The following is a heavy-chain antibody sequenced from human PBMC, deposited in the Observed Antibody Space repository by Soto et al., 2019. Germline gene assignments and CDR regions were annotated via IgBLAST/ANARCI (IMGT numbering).Heavy chain of an antibody. J-gene: IGHJ5*02. V-gene: IGHV1-8*01. CDR1: GYTFTSYD. CDR3: ARGVCSGGSCYGWFDP. Sequence: QVQLVQSGAEVKKPGASVKVSCKASGYTFTSYDINWVRQATGQGLEWMGWMKPNSGNTGYAQKFQGRVTMTRNTSISTAYMELSSLRSEDTAVYYCARGVCSGGSCYGWFDPWGQGTLVTVSS. CDR2: MKPNSGNT. D-gene: IGHD2-15*01.